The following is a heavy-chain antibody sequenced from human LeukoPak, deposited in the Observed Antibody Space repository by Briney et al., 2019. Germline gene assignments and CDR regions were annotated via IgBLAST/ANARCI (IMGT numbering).Heavy chain of an antibody. CDR2: ISTYSGNR. CDR3: ARDPGSSWYSDS. V-gene: IGHV1-18*01. Sequence: GASVKVSCKASGYTFTSYGITWVRQAPGQGLEWIGWISTYSGNRNFAQKFQGRVTMTTDTSTNTAYMELGSLRSDDAAVYYCARDPGSSWYSDSWGQGTLVTVSS. CDR1: GYTFTSYG. D-gene: IGHD6-13*01. J-gene: IGHJ4*02.